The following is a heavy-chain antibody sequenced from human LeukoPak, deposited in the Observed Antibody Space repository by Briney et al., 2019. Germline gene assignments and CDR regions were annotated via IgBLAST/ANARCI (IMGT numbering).Heavy chain of an antibody. CDR1: GYTFIGYY. J-gene: IGHJ4*01. V-gene: IGHV1-2*02. CDR2: INPNSGT. CDR3: ARHRDYYDT. D-gene: IGHD3-22*01. Sequence: ASVKVSCKASGYTFIGYYIHWVRQAPGQGLEWMGWINPNSGTNYAQKFQGRVTMTRDTSISTAYMDLSSLTSEDTALYFCARHRDYYDTWGHGTLVTVSS.